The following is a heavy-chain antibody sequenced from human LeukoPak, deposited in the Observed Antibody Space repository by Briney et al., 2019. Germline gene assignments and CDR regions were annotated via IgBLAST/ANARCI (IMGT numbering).Heavy chain of an antibody. J-gene: IGHJ4*02. Sequence: VASEKVSCKTPGGTLSSYAISRVRQAPRQGLKTMGAVFPIFGAENHAQKFQGRVTITTDESTSRAYVELSRLRSEGTAVYYCASGGDRYYFDYWGQGNLVTVSS. V-gene: IGHV1-69*05. CDR3: ASGGDRYYFDY. CDR2: VFPIFGAE. CDR1: GGTLSSYA. D-gene: IGHD2-21*02.